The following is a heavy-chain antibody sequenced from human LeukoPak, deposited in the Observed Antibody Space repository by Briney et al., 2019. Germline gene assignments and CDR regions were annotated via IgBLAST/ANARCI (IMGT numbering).Heavy chain of an antibody. CDR1: GGTFSSYA. CDR3: ARDVGQQLVPFDY. J-gene: IGHJ4*02. D-gene: IGHD6-13*01. CDR2: IIPIFGTA. Sequence: SVKVSCKASGGTFSSYAISWVRQAPGQGLEWMGGIIPIFGTANYAQKFQGRVTITADESTNTAYMELSSLRPEDTAVYYCARDVGQQLVPFDYWGQGTLVTVSS. V-gene: IGHV1-69*13.